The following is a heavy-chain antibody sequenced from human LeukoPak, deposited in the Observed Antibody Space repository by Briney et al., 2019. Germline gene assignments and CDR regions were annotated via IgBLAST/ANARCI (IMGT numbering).Heavy chain of an antibody. CDR3: ARDLRGSGYISNWYFDL. D-gene: IGHD5-12*01. V-gene: IGHV4-34*01. J-gene: IGHJ2*01. CDR2: INHSGST. CDR1: GFTFSDYY. Sequence: LRLSCAVSGFTFSDYYMSWIRQPPGKGLEWIGEINHSGSTNYNASLKSRVTISVDTSKNQFSLKLSSVTAADTAVYYCARDLRGSGYISNWYFDLWGRGTLVTVSS.